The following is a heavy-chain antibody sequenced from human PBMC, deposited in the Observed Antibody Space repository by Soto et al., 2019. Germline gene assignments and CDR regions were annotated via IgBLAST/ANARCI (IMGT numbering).Heavy chain of an antibody. CDR2: IVSSGGVT. D-gene: IGHD4-17*01. V-gene: IGHV3-23*01. CDR1: GITFSNYA. CDR3: ASTFPLRYGAPSGVDY. J-gene: IGHJ4*02. Sequence: EVQLLESGGGLVQPGGSLRLSCAASGITFSNYAMYWVRLAPGKGLEWVSTIVSSGGVTYYAGSVKGRFTISRDNSKSTVYLQMDSLGAEDTAVYFCASTFPLRYGAPSGVDYWGQGNLVAVSS.